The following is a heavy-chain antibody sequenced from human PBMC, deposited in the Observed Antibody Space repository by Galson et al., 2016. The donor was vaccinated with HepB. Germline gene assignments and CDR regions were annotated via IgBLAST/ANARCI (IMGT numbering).Heavy chain of an antibody. Sequence: SLRLSCAASGFTFRDYSVNWVRQAPGKGLDWVSYIGGSGTTIYYADSVKGRFTISRDNAKNSLYLQMNSLRADDTAVYYCARDLSSGYAFDIWGQGTMVTVSS. CDR2: IGGSGTTI. CDR3: ARDLSSGYAFDI. CDR1: GFTFRDYS. D-gene: IGHD3-22*01. J-gene: IGHJ3*02. V-gene: IGHV3-48*03.